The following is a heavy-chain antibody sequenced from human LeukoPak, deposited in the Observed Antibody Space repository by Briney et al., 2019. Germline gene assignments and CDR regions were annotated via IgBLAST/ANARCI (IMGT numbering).Heavy chain of an antibody. V-gene: IGHV3-21*04. CDR3: AKARMVKLEDTHDYYYYYGMDV. J-gene: IGHJ6*02. CDR1: GFTFSSYS. CDR2: ISSSSSYI. Sequence: GGSLRLSCAASGFTFSSYSMNWVRQAPGEGLEWVSSISSSSSYIYYADSVKGRFTISRDNAKNSLYLQMNSLRAEDTAVYYCAKARMVKLEDTHDYYYYYGMDVWGQGTTVTVSS. D-gene: IGHD3-10*01.